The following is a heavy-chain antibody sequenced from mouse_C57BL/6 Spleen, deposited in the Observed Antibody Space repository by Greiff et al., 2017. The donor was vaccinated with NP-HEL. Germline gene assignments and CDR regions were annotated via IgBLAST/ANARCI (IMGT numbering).Heavy chain of an antibody. J-gene: IGHJ4*01. CDR1: GFTFSDYG. Sequence: DVMLVESGGGLVKPGGSLKLSCAASGFTFSDYGMHWVRQAPEKGLEWVAYISSGSSTIYYADTVKGRFTISRDNAKNTLFLQMTSLRSEDTAMYYCARRDSKSSMDYWGQGTSVTVSS. CDR2: ISSGSSTI. V-gene: IGHV5-17*01. D-gene: IGHD2-5*01. CDR3: ARRDSKSSMDY.